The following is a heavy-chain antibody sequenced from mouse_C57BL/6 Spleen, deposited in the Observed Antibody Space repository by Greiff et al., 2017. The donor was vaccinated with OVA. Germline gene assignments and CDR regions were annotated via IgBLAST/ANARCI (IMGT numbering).Heavy chain of an antibody. V-gene: IGHV1-53*01. CDR3: AGGGVTTRGYYAMDY. CDR1: GYTFTSYW. CDR2: INPSNGGT. Sequence: QVQLQQPGPELVKPGASVKLSCKASGYTFTSYWMHWVKQRPGQGLEWIGNINPSNGGTNYNEKFKSKATLTVDKSSSTAYMQLSSLTSEDSAVYYWAGGGVTTRGYYAMDYWGQGTSVTVSS. J-gene: IGHJ4*01. D-gene: IGHD2-2*01.